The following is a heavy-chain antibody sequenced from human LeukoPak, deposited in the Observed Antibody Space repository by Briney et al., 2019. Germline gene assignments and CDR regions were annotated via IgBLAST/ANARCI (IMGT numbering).Heavy chain of an antibody. CDR1: GFTSTYYT. D-gene: IGHD1-26*01. V-gene: IGHV3-69-1*01. J-gene: IGHJ4*02. Sequence: GGSLRLSCEVSGFTSTYYTMNWVRQAPGKGLEWVSSITSSGSISYADSVKGRFTISRDNAKNSLFLQMWRLRPDDTAVYFCARGVNYSGSYSFDFWGQGALVTVSS. CDR2: ITSSGSI. CDR3: ARGVNYSGSYSFDF.